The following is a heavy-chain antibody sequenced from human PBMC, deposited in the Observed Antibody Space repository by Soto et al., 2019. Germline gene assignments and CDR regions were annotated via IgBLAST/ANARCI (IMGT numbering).Heavy chain of an antibody. CDR1: GFTFSSYG. D-gene: IGHD4-17*01. Sequence: QVQLVESGGGVVQPGRSLRLSCAASGFTFSSYGMHWVRQAPGKGLEWVAVIWYDGSNKYYADSVKGRFTISRDNSKNTLYLQMNSLRAEDTAVYYCARDIHGDYRNLDYWGQGTLVTVSS. J-gene: IGHJ4*02. CDR3: ARDIHGDYRNLDY. V-gene: IGHV3-33*01. CDR2: IWYDGSNK.